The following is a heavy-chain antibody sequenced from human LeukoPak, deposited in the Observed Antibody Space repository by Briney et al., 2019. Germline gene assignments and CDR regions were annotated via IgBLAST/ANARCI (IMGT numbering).Heavy chain of an antibody. Sequence: WGSLRLSCAASGFTFSSYSMNWVRQAPGKGLEWLSSISSSSSYVYYADSVTGRFTIPRDNAKTSLYLQMNSLRAEDTAVYYCAGAYYVGYSYGRNHYWYFDLWGRGTLVTVSS. CDR2: ISSSSSYV. CDR1: GFTFSSYS. CDR3: AGAYYVGYSYGRNHYWYFDL. D-gene: IGHD5-18*01. J-gene: IGHJ2*01. V-gene: IGHV3-21*01.